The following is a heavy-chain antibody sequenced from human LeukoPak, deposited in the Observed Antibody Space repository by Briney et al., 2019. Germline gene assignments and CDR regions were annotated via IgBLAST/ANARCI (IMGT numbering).Heavy chain of an antibody. CDR3: ARFVTGCPNWFDP. D-gene: IGHD3-9*01. Sequence: PGGSLRLSCVASGFTLSNYVMGWVRQAPGKGLEWVAGVSNSADVQYHPDSVRGRFTISRDNSRNTVYLQMNNLRVEDTALYHCARFVTGCPNWFDPWGPGTRVTVSS. J-gene: IGHJ5*02. CDR1: GFTLSNYV. CDR2: VSNSADVQ. V-gene: IGHV3-23*01.